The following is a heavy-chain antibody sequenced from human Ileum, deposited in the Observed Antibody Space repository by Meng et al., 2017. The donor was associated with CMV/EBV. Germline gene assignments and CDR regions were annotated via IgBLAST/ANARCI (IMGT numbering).Heavy chain of an antibody. J-gene: IGHJ4*02. CDR3: ARDWWNGNSDYFDY. CDR2: INPNSGGT. V-gene: IGHV1-2*02. D-gene: IGHD4-23*01. CDR1: AYTFTGYY. Sequence: VQLVQSGAEVKKVGASVTVSCKASAYTFTGYYMQWVRQAPGQGLEWMGWINPNSGGTEYAEKFQGRVTMTRDTSISTVYMELNSLRFDDTAAYYCARDWWNGNSDYFDYWGQGTLVTVSS.